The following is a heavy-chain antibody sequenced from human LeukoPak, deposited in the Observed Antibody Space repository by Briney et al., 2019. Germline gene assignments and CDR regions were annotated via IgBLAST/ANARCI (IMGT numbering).Heavy chain of an antibody. V-gene: IGHV4-4*02. CDR3: ARHGYYGDYGGLPFDY. Sequence: SETLSLTCAVSGGSISSSNWWSWVGHPPGKGLRWIGEIYHSGSTNYNPSLKSRVTISVDKSKNQFSLKLSSVTAADTAVYYCARHGYYGDYGGLPFDYWGQGTLVTVSS. CDR1: GGSISSSNW. CDR2: IYHSGST. D-gene: IGHD4-17*01. J-gene: IGHJ4*02.